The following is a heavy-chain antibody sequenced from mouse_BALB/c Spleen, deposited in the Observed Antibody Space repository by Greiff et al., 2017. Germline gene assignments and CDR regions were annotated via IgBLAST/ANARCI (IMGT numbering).Heavy chain of an antibody. D-gene: IGHD1-2*01. CDR2: IYPSDSYT. V-gene: IGHV1-69*02. J-gene: IGHJ4*01. CDR1: GYTFTSYW. CDR3: PITTDPYYAMDY. Sequence: QVQLQQPGAELVRPGASVKLSCKASGYTFTSYWINWVKQRPGQGLEWIGNIYPSDSYTNYNQKFKDKATLTVDKSSSTAYMQLSSPTSEDSAVYYCPITTDPYYAMDYWGQGTSVTVSS.